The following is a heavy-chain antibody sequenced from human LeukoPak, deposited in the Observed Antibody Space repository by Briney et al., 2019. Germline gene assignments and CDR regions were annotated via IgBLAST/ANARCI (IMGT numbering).Heavy chain of an antibody. J-gene: IGHJ4*02. Sequence: PGGSLRLSCAASGFTFSSYAMHWVRQAPGKGLEWVAVISFDGSNKYYADSLKGRFTISRDNSKNTLYLQMNSLRVEDTAVYYCAKGSSNWLDHYYFDFWGQGTLVTVSS. CDR1: GFTFSSYA. CDR2: ISFDGSNK. D-gene: IGHD6-13*01. CDR3: AKGSSNWLDHYYFDF. V-gene: IGHV3-30-3*01.